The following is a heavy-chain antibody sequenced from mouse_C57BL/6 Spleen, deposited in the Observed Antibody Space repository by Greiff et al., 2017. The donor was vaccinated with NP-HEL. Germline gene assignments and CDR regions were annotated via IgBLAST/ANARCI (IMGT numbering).Heavy chain of an antibody. CDR2: ISSGGSYT. J-gene: IGHJ2*01. CDR1: GFTFSSYG. Sequence: EVQGVESGGDLVKPGGSLKLSCAASGFTFSSYGMSWVRQTPDKRLEWVATISSGGSYTYYPDSVKGRFTISRDNAKNTRYLQMSSLKSEDTAMYYCAQTSTATHYFDYWGQGTTLTVSS. D-gene: IGHD3-2*01. V-gene: IGHV5-6*01. CDR3: AQTSTATHYFDY.